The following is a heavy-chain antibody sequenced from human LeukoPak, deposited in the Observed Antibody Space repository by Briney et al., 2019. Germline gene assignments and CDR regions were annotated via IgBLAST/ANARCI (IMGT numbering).Heavy chain of an antibody. CDR3: AKDSEVITFGGVPTFDI. V-gene: IGHV1-18*01. D-gene: IGHD3-16*01. CDR1: GYTFSNFA. J-gene: IGHJ3*02. Sequence: GASVKVSCKASGYTFSNFAISWVRQAPGQGLEWMGGISAYNGNTKYAQKFQGRLTMTTDTSTTTAYMELRSLRSDDTAVYYCAKDSEVITFGGVPTFDIWGQGTMVTVSS. CDR2: ISAYNGNT.